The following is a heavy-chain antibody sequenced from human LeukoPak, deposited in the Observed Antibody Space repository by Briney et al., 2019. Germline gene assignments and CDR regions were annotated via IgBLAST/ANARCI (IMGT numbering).Heavy chain of an antibody. CDR1: GFTFSNYA. CDR2: ISYDGSNK. Sequence: GRSLRLSCAASGFTFSNYAMHWVRQAPGKGLEWVAVISYDGSNKFYADSVKGRFTISRDNSKNTLHLQMNSLRAEDTAVYYCARSLATSYYYMDVWGKGTSVTVSS. J-gene: IGHJ6*03. V-gene: IGHV3-30*04. D-gene: IGHD5-12*01. CDR3: ARSLATSYYYMDV.